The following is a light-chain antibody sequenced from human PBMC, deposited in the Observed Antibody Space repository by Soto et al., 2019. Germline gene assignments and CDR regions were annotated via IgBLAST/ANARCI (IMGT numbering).Light chain of an antibody. CDR2: AAS. V-gene: IGKV1-16*01. Sequence: DIQMTQSPSSLSASVGDRVTITRQASQGITNYVNWYQQKPGKAPKLLIYAASSLQSGVPSRFSGSGSGTEFTLTISSLQPDDFATYYCQHYNSYSEAFGQGTKVDIK. J-gene: IGKJ1*01. CDR1: QGITNY. CDR3: QHYNSYSEA.